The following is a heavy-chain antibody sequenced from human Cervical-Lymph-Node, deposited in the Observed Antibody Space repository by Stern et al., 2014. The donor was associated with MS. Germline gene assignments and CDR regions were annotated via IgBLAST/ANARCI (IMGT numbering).Heavy chain of an antibody. D-gene: IGHD6-13*01. J-gene: IGHJ4*02. Sequence: EVQLVESGGGLVQPGRSLRLSCAVSGFTFDDYAMHWVRQAPGKGLELVSGVSWNSDTIDYAESVKGRFTISRDNAKNSLYLRMSSLRAEDTAFYFCAKWEASSITIAGTGIDYWGQGTLVTVS. CDR3: AKWEASSITIAGTGIDY. V-gene: IGHV3-9*01. CDR1: GFTFDDYA. CDR2: VSWNSDTI.